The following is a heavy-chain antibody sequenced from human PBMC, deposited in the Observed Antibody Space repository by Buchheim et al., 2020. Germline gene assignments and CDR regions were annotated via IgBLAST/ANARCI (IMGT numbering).Heavy chain of an antibody. V-gene: IGHV3-7*01. CDR3: ARDVTSSYYDSSGYPSKPYDY. J-gene: IGHJ4*02. Sequence: EVQLVESGGGLVQPGGSLRLSCAASGFTFSSYWMSWVRQAPGKGLEWVANIKQDGSEKYYVDSVKGRFTISRDKAKNSLYLQMNSLRAEDTAVYYCARDVTSSYYDSSGYPSKPYDYWGQGTL. D-gene: IGHD3-22*01. CDR2: IKQDGSEK. CDR1: GFTFSSYW.